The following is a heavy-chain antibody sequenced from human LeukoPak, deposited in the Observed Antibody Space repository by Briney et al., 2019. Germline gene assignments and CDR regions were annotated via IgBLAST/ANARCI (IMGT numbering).Heavy chain of an antibody. V-gene: IGHV3-53*01. Sequence: GGSLRLSCAASGFTVSSNYMSWVRQAPGKGLEWVSLIYSADTTYYADSVKGRFTISRDNSKNTLYLQMNSLRAEDTAVYYCARGDHSDGSGYPAACTYRGQGTLVTVSS. CDR2: IYSADTT. CDR1: GFTVSSNY. J-gene: IGHJ4*02. D-gene: IGHD3-3*01. CDR3: ARGDHSDGSGYPAACTY.